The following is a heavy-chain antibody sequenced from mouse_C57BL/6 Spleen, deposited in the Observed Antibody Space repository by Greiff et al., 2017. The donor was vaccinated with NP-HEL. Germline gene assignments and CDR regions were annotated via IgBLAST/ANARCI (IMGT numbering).Heavy chain of an antibody. CDR3: TMGRGFAY. CDR2: MDPENGDT. V-gene: IGHV14-4*01. Sequence: EVQLQQSGAELVRPGASVKLSCTASGFNIKDDYMHWVKQRPDQGLEWIGWMDPENGDTEYASKFQGKATITADTSSNTAYLQLSSLTSEDTAVYYCTMGRGFAYWSQGTLVTVAA. J-gene: IGHJ3*01. D-gene: IGHD1-1*01. CDR1: GFNIKDDY.